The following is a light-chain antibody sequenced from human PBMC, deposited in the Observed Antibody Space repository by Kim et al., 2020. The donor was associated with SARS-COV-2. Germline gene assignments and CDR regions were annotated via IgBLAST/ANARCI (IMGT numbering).Light chain of an antibody. J-gene: IGKJ1*01. V-gene: IGKV3-20*01. CDR1: QTVTSNY. CDR2: GAS. Sequence: PGERATLSCRASQTVTSNYLAWYQQKPGQAPRLLIYGASSRATGIPDRFSGSGSGTDFTLTISRLEPEDFAVYYCQQYGSSPATFGEGTKVEIK. CDR3: QQYGSSPAT.